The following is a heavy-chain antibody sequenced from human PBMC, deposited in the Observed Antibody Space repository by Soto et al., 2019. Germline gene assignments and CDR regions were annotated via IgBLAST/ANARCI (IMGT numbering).Heavy chain of an antibody. J-gene: IGHJ4*02. V-gene: IGHV3-48*01. Sequence: PGGSLRLSCAASGFSFISYSMNWVRQAPGKGPEWVSYISSSSSTIYYADSVKGRFTISRDNAKNSLYLQMNSLRAEDTAVYYCARDAPPDDYWGQGTLVTVPS. CDR1: GFSFISYS. CDR3: ARDAPPDDY. CDR2: ISSSSSTI.